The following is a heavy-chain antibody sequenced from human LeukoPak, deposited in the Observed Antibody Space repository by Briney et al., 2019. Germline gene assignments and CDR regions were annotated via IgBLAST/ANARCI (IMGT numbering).Heavy chain of an antibody. CDR1: GFTFSSYD. V-gene: IGHV3-13*01. Sequence: GGSLRLSCVASGFTFSSYDMHWVRQATGKGLEWISAIDPAGSTWYSDSVTGRFTISRENAKSSLFLQMNGLRAADTAVYHCVREPSHTCTWWYPDLWGRGTLVAVSS. CDR2: IDPAGST. J-gene: IGHJ2*01. D-gene: IGHD2-15*01. CDR3: VREPSHTCTWWYPDL.